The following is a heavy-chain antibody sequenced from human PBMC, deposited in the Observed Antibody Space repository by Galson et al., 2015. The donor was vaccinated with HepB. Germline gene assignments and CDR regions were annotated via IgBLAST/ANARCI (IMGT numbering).Heavy chain of an antibody. CDR3: ARGRYYEGFDY. D-gene: IGHD3-22*01. J-gene: IGHJ4*02. CDR1: GFIVSSNY. CDR2: IYAGGTI. V-gene: IGHV3-53*01. Sequence: SLRLSCAVSGFIVSSNYMSWVRLAPGKGLEWVAVIYAGGTIYYAGSVKGRFTISRDKSKNTVYLQMNSLRAEDTAVYYCARGRYYEGFDYWGQGTLVTVSS.